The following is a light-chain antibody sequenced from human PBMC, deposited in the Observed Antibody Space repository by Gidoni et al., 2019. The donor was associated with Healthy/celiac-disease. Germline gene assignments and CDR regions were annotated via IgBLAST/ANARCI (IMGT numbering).Light chain of an antibody. J-gene: IGKJ2*01. CDR3: QQSYSTPYT. V-gene: IGKV1-39*01. CDR2: AAS. CDR1: QSISSY. Sequence: DIQMTQSPSSLSASVGDRVTITCRASQSISSYLNWYRQKPGKATKLLIYAASSLHTGVPSRFSGSGSGTDCTLSISSLQPEYFATYYCQQSYSTPYTFGQWTKLEIK.